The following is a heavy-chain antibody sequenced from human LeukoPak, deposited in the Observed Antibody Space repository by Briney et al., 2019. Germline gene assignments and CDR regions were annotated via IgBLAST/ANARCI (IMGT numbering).Heavy chain of an antibody. Sequence: KPSETLSLTCTVSGGSISSYYWSWIRQPPGKGLEWIGYIYYSGSTNYNPSLKSRVTISVDTSKNQFSLKLSSVTAADTAVYYCARDLPPPYNWFDPWGQGTLVTVSS. V-gene: IGHV4-59*01. CDR1: GGSISSYY. CDR3: ARDLPPPYNWFDP. CDR2: IYYSGST. J-gene: IGHJ5*02.